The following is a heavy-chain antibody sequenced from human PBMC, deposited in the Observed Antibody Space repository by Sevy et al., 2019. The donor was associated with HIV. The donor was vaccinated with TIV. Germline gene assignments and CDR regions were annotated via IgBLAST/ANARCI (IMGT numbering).Heavy chain of an antibody. D-gene: IGHD5-12*01. CDR1: GFTFSSYA. Sequence: GGSLRLSCAASGFTFSSYAMSWVRQAPGKGLEWVSAISGSGGSTYYADSVKGRFTISRDNSKNTLYLKMNSLRAEDTAVYYCAKDRRDGYTYDAFDIWGQGTMVTVSS. V-gene: IGHV3-23*01. CDR3: AKDRRDGYTYDAFDI. J-gene: IGHJ3*02. CDR2: ISGSGGST.